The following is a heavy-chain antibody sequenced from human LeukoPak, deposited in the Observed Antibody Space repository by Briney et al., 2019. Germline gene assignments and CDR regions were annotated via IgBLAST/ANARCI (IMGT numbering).Heavy chain of an antibody. Sequence: SGKVSCKASGGTFSSYAISWVRQAPGQGLEWMGRIIPILGIANYAQKFQGRVTITADKSTSTAYMELSSLRSEDTAVYYCVRLGELSLAFDYWGQGTLVTVSS. CDR2: IIPILGIA. CDR3: VRLGELSLAFDY. V-gene: IGHV1-69*04. D-gene: IGHD3-16*02. J-gene: IGHJ4*02. CDR1: GGTFSSYA.